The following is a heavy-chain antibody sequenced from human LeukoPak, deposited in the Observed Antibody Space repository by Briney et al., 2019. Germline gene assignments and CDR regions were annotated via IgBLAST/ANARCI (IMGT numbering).Heavy chain of an antibody. D-gene: IGHD4-11*01. CDR3: ARETTVTTEPYDAFDI. V-gene: IGHV1-69*05. Sequence: ASVKVSCKASGGTFSSYAISWVRQAPGQGLEWMGGIIPIFGTANYAQKFQGRVTITTDESTSTAYMELSSLRSEDTAVYYCARETTVTTEPYDAFDIWGQGTMVTVSS. J-gene: IGHJ3*02. CDR1: GGTFSSYA. CDR2: IIPIFGTA.